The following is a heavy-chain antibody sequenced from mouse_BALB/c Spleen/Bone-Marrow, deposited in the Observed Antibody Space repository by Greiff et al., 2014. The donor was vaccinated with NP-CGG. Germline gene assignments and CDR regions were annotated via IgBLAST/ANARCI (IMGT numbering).Heavy chain of an antibody. CDR2: ISYSGNT. V-gene: IGHV3-2*02. J-gene: IGHJ2*01. Sequence: VQLKESGPGLVKPSQSLSLTCTVTGYSITSDYAWNWIRQFPGNKLEWMGYISYSGNTSYNPSLKSRISITRDTSKNQFFLQLNSVITEDTATYYCARYDYDGVDYWGQGTTLTVSS. CDR3: ARYDYDGVDY. D-gene: IGHD2-4*01. CDR1: GYSITSDYA.